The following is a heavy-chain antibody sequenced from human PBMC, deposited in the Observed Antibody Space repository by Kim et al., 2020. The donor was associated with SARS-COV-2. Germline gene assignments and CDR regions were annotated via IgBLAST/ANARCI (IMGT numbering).Heavy chain of an antibody. Sequence: TNYNPSPKSRVTISVDTSKNQFSLKLSSVTAADTAVYYCARADSSSWVDYWGQGTLVTVSS. CDR2: T. D-gene: IGHD6-13*01. J-gene: IGHJ4*02. CDR3: ARADSSSWVDY. V-gene: IGHV4-59*01.